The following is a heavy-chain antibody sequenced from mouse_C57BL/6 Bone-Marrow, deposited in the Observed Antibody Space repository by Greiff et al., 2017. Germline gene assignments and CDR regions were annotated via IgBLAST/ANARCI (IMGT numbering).Heavy chain of an antibody. Sequence: QVQLQQPGAELVKPGASVQLSCKASGYTFTSYWMHWVKQRPGQGLEWIGMIHPNSGSTNYNEKFKSKATLTVANASSTAYMQLSSLTSEDSAVYYCARWTTAYFDYWGQGTTLTVSS. J-gene: IGHJ2*01. D-gene: IGHD1-2*01. V-gene: IGHV1-64*01. CDR1: GYTFTSYW. CDR2: IHPNSGST. CDR3: ARWTTAYFDY.